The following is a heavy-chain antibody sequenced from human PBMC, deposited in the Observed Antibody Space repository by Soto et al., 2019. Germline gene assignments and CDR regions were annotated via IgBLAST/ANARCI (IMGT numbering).Heavy chain of an antibody. D-gene: IGHD3-22*01. J-gene: IGHJ4*02. CDR1: GGTFNSYT. V-gene: IGHV1-69*02. CDR3: ARSYYYDSSGYYY. Sequence: SVKVSCKASGGTFNSYTISWVRQAPGQGLEWMGRIIPILGIANYAQKFQGRVTITADKSTSTAYMELSSLRSEDTAVYYCARSYYYDSSGYYYWGQGTLVTVSS. CDR2: IIPILGIA.